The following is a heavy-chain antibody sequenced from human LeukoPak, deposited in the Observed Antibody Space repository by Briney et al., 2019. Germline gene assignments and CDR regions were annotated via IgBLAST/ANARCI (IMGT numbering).Heavy chain of an antibody. Sequence: SETLSLTCTVSGGSISSSGYYWGWIRQPPGKGLEWIGSIYYSGSTYYNPSLKSRVTISVDTSKNQFSLKLSSVTAADTAVYYCTRLNDYAWYLDLWGRGTLVTVSS. D-gene: IGHD4-17*01. CDR3: TRLNDYAWYLDL. CDR1: GGSISSSGYY. J-gene: IGHJ2*01. CDR2: IYYSGST. V-gene: IGHV4-39*01.